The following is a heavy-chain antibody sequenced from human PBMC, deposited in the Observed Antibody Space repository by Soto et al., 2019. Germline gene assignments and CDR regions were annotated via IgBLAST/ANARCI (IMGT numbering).Heavy chain of an antibody. D-gene: IGHD4-17*01. V-gene: IGHV4-34*01. CDR2: INPSGST. CDR1: GGSFSGYY. CDR3: ARGRDGGAAN. Sequence: QVQLQQWGAGLLKPSETLCLTCAVYGGSFSGYYWSWIRQPPGKGLEWIGEINPSGSTNYTPSLKSRVTMSGDTPKNQFSLKLTSVTAADTAVYYCARGRDGGAANWGQGTLVTVSS. J-gene: IGHJ4*02.